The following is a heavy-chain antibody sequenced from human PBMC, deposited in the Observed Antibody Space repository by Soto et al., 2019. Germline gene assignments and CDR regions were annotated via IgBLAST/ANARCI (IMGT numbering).Heavy chain of an antibody. CDR3: ARGIATAGYYYYYGMDV. CDR2: IYDSGGT. CDR1: GGSISSGDYY. V-gene: IGHV4-31*03. D-gene: IGHD6-13*01. J-gene: IGHJ6*02. Sequence: QVQLQESGPRLVTPSQTLSLTCTVSGGSISSGDYYWSWIRQHPGKGLEWIGHIYDSGGTYYNPSLRSRVTISVDTSKSHCSLNLSSVTAADTAVYYCARGIATAGYYYYYGMDVWGQGTTVTVSS.